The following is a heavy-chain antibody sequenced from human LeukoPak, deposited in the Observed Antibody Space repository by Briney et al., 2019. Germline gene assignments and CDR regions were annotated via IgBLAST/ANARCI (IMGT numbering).Heavy chain of an antibody. Sequence: PSQTLSLTCTVSGGSISSGGYYWSWIRQHPGKGLEWIGYIYYSGSTYYNPSLKSRVTISVDTSKNQLSLKLSSVTAADTAVYYCAGDTRDTAMVTGGWFDPWAREPWSPSPQ. CDR2: IYYSGST. CDR1: GGSISSGGYY. D-gene: IGHD5-18*01. V-gene: IGHV4-31*03. CDR3: AGDTRDTAMVTGGWFDP. J-gene: IGHJ5*02.